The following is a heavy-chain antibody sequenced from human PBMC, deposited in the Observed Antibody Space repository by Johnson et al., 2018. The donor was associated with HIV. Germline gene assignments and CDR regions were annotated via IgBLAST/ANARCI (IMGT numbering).Heavy chain of an antibody. CDR1: GFTFSNYG. V-gene: IGHV3-30*02. CDR2: IRYDGSDK. CDR3: AREGVGVNAFDI. Sequence: VQLVESGGGVVQPGGSLRLSCAASGFTFSNYGMHWVRQAPGKGLEWVAFIRYDGSDKYYADSVNGRFTISRDNSKNMLYLQMNSLRAEDTAVYYCAREGVGVNAFDIWGQGTMVTVSS. D-gene: IGHD1-26*01. J-gene: IGHJ3*02.